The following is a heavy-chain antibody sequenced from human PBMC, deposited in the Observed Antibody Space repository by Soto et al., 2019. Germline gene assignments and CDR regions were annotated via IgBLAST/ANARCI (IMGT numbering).Heavy chain of an antibody. CDR3: ARYYFDNSGYSNWFDP. CDR2: MHYSGIA. D-gene: IGHD3-22*01. V-gene: IGHV4-31*03. Sequence: QVQLQESGPGLVKPSQTLSLTCTVSGGSISSGAYYWSWIRQHSEKGLEWIGYMHYSGIAYYNPCLPSRVTISVDTYKYQFSLKLSSMTAADTAVYYCARYYFDNSGYSNWFDPWGRGTLVTVSS. J-gene: IGHJ5*02. CDR1: GGSISSGAYY.